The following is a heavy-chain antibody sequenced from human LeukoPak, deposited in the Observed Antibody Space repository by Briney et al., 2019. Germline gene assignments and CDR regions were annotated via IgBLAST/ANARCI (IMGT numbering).Heavy chain of an antibody. D-gene: IGHD1-26*01. V-gene: IGHV4-59*12. J-gene: IGHJ3*02. CDR2: IYYSGST. CDR3: ARDVGFRDDAFDI. CDR1: GGSISSYY. Sequence: PSETLSLTCTVSGGSISSYYWSWIRQPPGKGLEWIGYIYYSGSTNYNPSLKSRVTISVDTSKNQFSLKLSSVTAADTAVYYCARDVGFRDDAFDIWGQGTMVTVSS.